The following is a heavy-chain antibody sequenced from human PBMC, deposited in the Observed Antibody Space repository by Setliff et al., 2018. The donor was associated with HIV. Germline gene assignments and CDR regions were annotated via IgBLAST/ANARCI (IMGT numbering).Heavy chain of an antibody. D-gene: IGHD3-9*01. CDR2: IYTSGST. V-gene: IGHV4-61*02. Sequence: LSLTCSVPGGSISSGSYYWSWIRQPAGKGLEWIGRIYTSGSTNYNPSLKSRVTISVDTSKNQFSLKLSSVTAADTAVYYCARDRSDILTGYYEGWFDPWGQG. CDR3: ARDRSDILTGYYEGWFDP. CDR1: GGSISSGSYY. J-gene: IGHJ5*02.